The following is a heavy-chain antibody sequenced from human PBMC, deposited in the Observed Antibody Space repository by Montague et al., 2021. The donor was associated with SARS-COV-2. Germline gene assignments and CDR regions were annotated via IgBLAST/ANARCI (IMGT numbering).Heavy chain of an antibody. CDR1: GASISSYY. Sequence: SETLSLTCTVSGASISSYYWSWIRRPPGKGLEWIGYIYYSGRTNYNPSLKSRVTISVDTSKNQFSPKLSSVTAADTAVYYCARVFPRWLQFDPYFDYWGQGTLVTVSS. CDR2: IYYSGRT. V-gene: IGHV4-59*01. CDR3: ARVFPRWLQFDPYFDY. J-gene: IGHJ4*02. D-gene: IGHD5-24*01.